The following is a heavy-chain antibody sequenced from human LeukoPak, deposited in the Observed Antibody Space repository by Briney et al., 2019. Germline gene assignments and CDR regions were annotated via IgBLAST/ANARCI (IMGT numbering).Heavy chain of an antibody. CDR1: GYTFTGYY. V-gene: IGHV1-2*02. D-gene: IGHD3-9*01. Sequence: ASVTVSFTASGYTFTGYYMHWARQAPGQGLEWMGWINPNSGGTNYAQKFQGRVTLTRDTSISTAYMELRRLRSDDTAVYYCARLGYITGSDYWGQGTLVTVSS. CDR3: ARLGYITGSDY. CDR2: INPNSGGT. J-gene: IGHJ4*02.